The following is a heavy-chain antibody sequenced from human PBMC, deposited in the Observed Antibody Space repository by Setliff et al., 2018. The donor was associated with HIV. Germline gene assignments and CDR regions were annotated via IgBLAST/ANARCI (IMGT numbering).Heavy chain of an antibody. J-gene: IGHJ6*02. V-gene: IGHV3-11*04. CDR3: ARDRGDYVWGSYWGYGMDV. CDR1: GFIFGDYY. CDR2: ISSSGSTI. Sequence: GESLKISCAASGFIFGDYYMSWIRQAPGKGLEWVSYISSSGSTIYYIDSVKGRFTISRDNAKNSLYLQITGLRAEDTAVYYCARDRGDYVWGSYWGYGMDVWGQGTTVTVSS. D-gene: IGHD3-16*01.